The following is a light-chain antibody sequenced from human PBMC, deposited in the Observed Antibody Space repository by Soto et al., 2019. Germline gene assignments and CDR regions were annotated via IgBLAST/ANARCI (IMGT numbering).Light chain of an antibody. J-gene: IGKJ2*01. Sequence: DIQMTQSPSSLSASVGDTVTITCRASQSISVHLNWYQQKPGKVPKLLIYAASYLQSVVPSRFSGSGSETDFALTISSLQPEDFATYYCQQSYITPYTFGQGTKLEIK. V-gene: IGKV1-39*01. CDR2: AAS. CDR3: QQSYITPYT. CDR1: QSISVH.